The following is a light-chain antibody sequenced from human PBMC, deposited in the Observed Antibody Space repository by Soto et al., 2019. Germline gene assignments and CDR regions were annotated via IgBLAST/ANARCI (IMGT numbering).Light chain of an antibody. Sequence: EIVLTQSPGTLSLSPGERVTLSCRASQSVSSSYLAWYQQRPGQAPRRLIKGASRRATGIPDMFSGSGSGNDVSRTISRREPEDSAVFSCQQHGISPRTLGQGTQVEIK. CDR3: QQHGISPRT. V-gene: IGKV3-20*01. CDR2: GAS. J-gene: IGKJ1*01. CDR1: QSVSSSY.